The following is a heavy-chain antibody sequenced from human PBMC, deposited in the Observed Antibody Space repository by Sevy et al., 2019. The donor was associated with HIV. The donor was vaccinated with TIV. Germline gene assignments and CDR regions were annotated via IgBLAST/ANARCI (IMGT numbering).Heavy chain of an antibody. Sequence: GSLRLSCSVSGGSMHLYYWSWIRQPPGKGLEWIGFIYYSGSANYNPSLKSRVTISVDTSENQFSLKLSSVTAADTAVYYCARVGFNWNDIDYWGQGTLVTVSS. J-gene: IGHJ4*02. D-gene: IGHD1-20*01. V-gene: IGHV4-59*01. CDR1: GGSMHLYY. CDR2: IYYSGSA. CDR3: ARVGFNWNDIDY.